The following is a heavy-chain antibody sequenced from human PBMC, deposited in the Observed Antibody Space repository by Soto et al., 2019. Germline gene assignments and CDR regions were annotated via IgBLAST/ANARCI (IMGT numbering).Heavy chain of an antibody. Sequence: GASVKVSCKASGGTFSSYAISWVRQAPGQGLEWMGGIMPIFGTANYAQKFQGRVTITADKSTSTADMELSSLRSDDTAVYYRARTPPPPLYCSSPSCYKVGGMDVWGQGTTATV. J-gene: IGHJ6*02. CDR1: GGTFSSYA. V-gene: IGHV1-69*06. CDR3: ARTPPPPLYCSSPSCYKVGGMDV. CDR2: IMPIFGTA. D-gene: IGHD2-2*02.